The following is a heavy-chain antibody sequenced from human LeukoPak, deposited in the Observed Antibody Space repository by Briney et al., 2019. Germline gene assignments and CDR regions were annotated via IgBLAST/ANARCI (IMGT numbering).Heavy chain of an antibody. V-gene: IGHV1-2*02. CDR2: INPNSGGT. CDR1: GYTFTGYY. Sequence: ASVKVSCKASGYTFTGYYMHWVRQAPGQGVEWMGWINPNSGGTNYAQKFQGRVTMTRDTSISTAYMELSRLRSDDTAVYYCARAPYSSSWFNWFDPWGQGTLVTVSS. D-gene: IGHD6-13*01. J-gene: IGHJ5*02. CDR3: ARAPYSSSWFNWFDP.